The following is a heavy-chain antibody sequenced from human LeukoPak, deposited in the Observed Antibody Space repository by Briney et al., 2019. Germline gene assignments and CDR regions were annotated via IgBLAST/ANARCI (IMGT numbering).Heavy chain of an antibody. D-gene: IGHD4-17*01. CDR3: ARASVTTVDFDY. J-gene: IGHJ4*02. V-gene: IGHV4-59*01. CDR2: IYYSGST. Sequence: SETLSLTCTVSGGSISSYYWSWIRQPPGKGLEWIGYIYYSGSTNYNPSLKSRVTISVDTSKNQFSLKLSSVTAADTAVYYCARASVTTVDFDYWSQGTLVTVST. CDR1: GGSISSYY.